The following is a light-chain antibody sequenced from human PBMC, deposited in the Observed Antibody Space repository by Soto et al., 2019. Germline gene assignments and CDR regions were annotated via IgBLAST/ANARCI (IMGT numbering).Light chain of an antibody. J-gene: IGKJ4*01. CDR1: QSISSY. Sequence: DIQMTQSPSSLSASVGDRVTITCRTSQSISSYLNWYQQKPGKAPKFLIYAASSLQSGVPSRFSGSGSGTDFTLTISSLQPEDFATYYCQQSYSTPPLTFGGGTKVDIK. V-gene: IGKV1-39*01. CDR3: QQSYSTPPLT. CDR2: AAS.